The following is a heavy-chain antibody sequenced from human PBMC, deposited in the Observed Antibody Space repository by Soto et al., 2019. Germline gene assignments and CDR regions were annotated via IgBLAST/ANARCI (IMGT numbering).Heavy chain of an antibody. V-gene: IGHV4-59*12. CDR2: IYHTGST. CDR1: GGSISSYY. J-gene: IGHJ3*02. CDR3: ARDPLYDSGELSPVFDI. Sequence: SETLSLTCTVSGGSISSYYWSWIRQPPGKGLEWIGFIYHTGSTYYSPSLKNRVAISVDTSKNQFSLKLSSVPPADTAVYFCARDPLYDSGELSPVFDIWGNGKMITV. D-gene: IGHD4-17*01.